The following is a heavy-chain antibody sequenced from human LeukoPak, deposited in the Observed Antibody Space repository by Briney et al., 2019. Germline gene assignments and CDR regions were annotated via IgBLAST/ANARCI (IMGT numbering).Heavy chain of an antibody. J-gene: IGHJ5*02. V-gene: IGHV3-11*04. CDR1: GFTFSDYY. Sequence: GGSLRLSCAASGFTFSDYYMCWIREAPGEGLEWGSYISSRDSTIYYADSVKGLFTVSKDNAKNSLYLQMNSLRAEDTAVYYCARGGPIVVVPAAIDWFDPWGQGTLVTVSS. CDR3: ARGGPIVVVPAAIDWFDP. D-gene: IGHD2-2*01. CDR2: ISSRDSTI.